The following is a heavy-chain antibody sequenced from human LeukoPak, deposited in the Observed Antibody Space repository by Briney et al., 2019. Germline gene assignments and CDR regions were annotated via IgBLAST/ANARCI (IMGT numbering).Heavy chain of an antibody. CDR2: INPKSGGT. D-gene: IGHD3-10*01. CDR3: ARNLWFGESSDAFDM. CDR1: GYSFTGHY. V-gene: IGHV1-2*02. Sequence: ASVKVSCKASGYSFTGHYMHWVRQAPGQGLEWMGWINPKSGGTNYAQKFQGRVTMTRDTSISPAYMDMSSLRSDDTAVYYCARNLWFGESSDAFDMWGQGTMVAVSS. J-gene: IGHJ3*02.